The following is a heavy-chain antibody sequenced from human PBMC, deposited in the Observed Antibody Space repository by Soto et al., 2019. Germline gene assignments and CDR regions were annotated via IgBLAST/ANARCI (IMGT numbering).Heavy chain of an antibody. CDR1: GDTFNNYA. CDR3: ARGVVVVTTLEFFDY. V-gene: IGHV1-69*13. CDR2: IIPMFGTP. D-gene: IGHD2-21*02. Sequence: SVKVSCKASGDTFNNYASSWVRQAPGQGLEWMGGIIPMFGTPNYAQRFQGRVTITADESTSTVYMELSSLRSEDTAIYYCARGVVVVTTLEFFDYWGHGSLVTFSS. J-gene: IGHJ4*01.